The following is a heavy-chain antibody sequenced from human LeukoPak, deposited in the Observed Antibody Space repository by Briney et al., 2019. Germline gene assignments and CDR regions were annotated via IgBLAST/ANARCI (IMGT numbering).Heavy chain of an antibody. D-gene: IGHD3-22*01. CDR3: AWGDSSAHPFDP. J-gene: IGHJ5*02. Sequence: SQTLSLTCTVSGVSISTGNYYWSWFRQPAGKGLEYIVRMYTAGGASGSTYYNPSLKSRVTISVDTSKNEFSLKLSSVTAADTAVYYCAWGDSSAHPFDPWGQGTLVTVSS. CDR1: GVSISTGNYY. CDR2: MYTAGGASGST. V-gene: IGHV4-61*02.